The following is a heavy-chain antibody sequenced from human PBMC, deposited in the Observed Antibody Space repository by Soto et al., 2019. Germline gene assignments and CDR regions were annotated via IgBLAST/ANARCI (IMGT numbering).Heavy chain of an antibody. V-gene: IGHV4-38-2*01. CDR3: ARMDVVPAANEPNWFDP. D-gene: IGHD2-2*01. CDR2: IYHSGST. CDR1: GYSISSGYY. J-gene: IGHJ5*02. Sequence: ETLSLTCAVSGYSISSGYYWGWIRQPPGKGLEWIGSIYHSGSTYYNPSLKSRVTISVDTAKNQFSLKLSAVTAADTAVYYCARMDVVPAANEPNWFDPWGQGTLVTVSS.